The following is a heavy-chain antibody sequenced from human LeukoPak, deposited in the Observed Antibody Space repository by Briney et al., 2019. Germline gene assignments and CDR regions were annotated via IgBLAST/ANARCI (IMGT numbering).Heavy chain of an antibody. D-gene: IGHD6-13*01. Sequence: GGSLRLSCAASGFTFSSYGMHWVRQAPGKGLKWVAVIWYDGSNKYYADSVKGRFTISRDNSKNTLYLQMNSLRAEDTAVYYCARFGSDIAAAGTDDAFDIWGQGTMVTVSS. CDR2: IWYDGSNK. CDR1: GFTFSSYG. V-gene: IGHV3-33*01. J-gene: IGHJ3*02. CDR3: ARFGSDIAAAGTDDAFDI.